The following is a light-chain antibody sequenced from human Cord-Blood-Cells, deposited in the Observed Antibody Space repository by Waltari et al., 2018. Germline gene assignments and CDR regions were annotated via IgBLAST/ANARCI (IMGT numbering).Light chain of an antibody. Sequence: QSALTQPRSVSGSPGQSVTIPCTGTSSDVGGSNYASWYQQHPGKPPKLMIYDVSKRPSGVPDRFSGSKSGNTASLTISGLQAEDEADYYCCSYAGSYTWVFGGGTKLTVL. CDR1: SSDVGGSNY. V-gene: IGLV2-11*01. J-gene: IGLJ3*02. CDR2: DVS. CDR3: CSYAGSYTWV.